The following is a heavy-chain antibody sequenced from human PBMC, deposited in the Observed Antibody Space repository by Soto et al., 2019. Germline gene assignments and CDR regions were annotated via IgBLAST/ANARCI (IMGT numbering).Heavy chain of an antibody. CDR3: AREPPNTALFDC. CDR2: IKSSGDIT. J-gene: IGHJ4*02. CDR1: GYTFSTYH. V-gene: IGHV1-46*01. Sequence: QVQLVQSGAEVTKPGASVKISCKTSGYTFSTYHMHWVRLAPGQGLEWVGIIKSSGDITLYAQKCQCRVTMSKDKSTSTVYMEVSSLRSEDTAVYYCAREPPNTALFDCWGQGTQVTVSS.